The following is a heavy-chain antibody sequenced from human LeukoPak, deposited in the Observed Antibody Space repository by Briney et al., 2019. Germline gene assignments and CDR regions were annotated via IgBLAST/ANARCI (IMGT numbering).Heavy chain of an antibody. V-gene: IGHV3-33*08. D-gene: IGHD4-17*01. J-gene: IGHJ4*02. CDR2: IWYDRTNK. CDR3: ARDRLTTVTTFHFDY. CDR1: GFTFSSHA. Sequence: PGGSLRLSCAASGFTFSSHAMHWVRQAPGKGLEWVAVIWYDRTNKYYADSVKGRFTISRDNSKNTLYLQMSSLRAEDTAVYYCARDRLTTVTTFHFDYWGQGTLVTVSS.